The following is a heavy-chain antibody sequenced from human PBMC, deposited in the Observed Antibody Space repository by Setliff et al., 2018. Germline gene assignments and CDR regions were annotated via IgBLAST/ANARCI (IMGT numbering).Heavy chain of an antibody. V-gene: IGHV1-18*01. CDR2: ISTYNGKT. Sequence: ASVKVSCKASGYIFTSYGFSWVRQAPGQGLEWMGWISTYNGKTNYAQKFQGRVTMTTDTSTTTAYMELSSLGSDDTAVYYCARDSPTVVTHIRAFDIWGQGTMVTVSS. CDR3: ARDSPTVVTHIRAFDI. D-gene: IGHD4-17*01. J-gene: IGHJ3*02. CDR1: GYIFTSYG.